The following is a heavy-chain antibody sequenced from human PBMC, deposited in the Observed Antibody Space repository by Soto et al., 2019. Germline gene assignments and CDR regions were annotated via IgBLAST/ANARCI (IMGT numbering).Heavy chain of an antibody. J-gene: IGHJ3*02. CDR2: IKSKTDGGTT. Sequence: GGSLRFSCAASGFTFSNAWMSWVRQAPGKGLEWVGRIKSKTDGGTTDYAAPVKGRFTISRDDSKNTLYLQMNSLKTEDTAVYYCSVVVVAATLRSDAFDIWGQGTMVTVSS. V-gene: IGHV3-15*01. CDR3: SVVVVAATLRSDAFDI. D-gene: IGHD2-15*01. CDR1: GFTFSNAW.